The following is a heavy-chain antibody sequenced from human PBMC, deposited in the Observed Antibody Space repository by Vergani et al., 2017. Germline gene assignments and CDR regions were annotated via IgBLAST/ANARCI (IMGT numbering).Heavy chain of an antibody. CDR1: GFTFSSYG. CDR3: ARNDMYYDSSGYFAG. V-gene: IGHV3-33*01. J-gene: IGHJ4*02. D-gene: IGHD3-22*01. CDR2: IWYDGSNK. Sequence: QVQLVESGGGVVQPGRSLRLSCVASGFTFSSYGMHWVRQAPGKGLEWVAVIWYDGSNKYYADSVKGRFTISRDNSKNTLYLQMNSLRAEDTAVYYCARNDMYYDSSGYFAGWGQGTLVTVSS.